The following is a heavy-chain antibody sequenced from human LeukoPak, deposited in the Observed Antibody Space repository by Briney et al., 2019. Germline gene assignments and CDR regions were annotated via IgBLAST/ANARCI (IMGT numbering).Heavy chain of an antibody. CDR3: ARDGEVEGYYGMDV. J-gene: IGHJ6*02. CDR2: IYYTGTT. V-gene: IGHV4-39*07. CDR1: GASITSSNYY. Sequence: SETLSLTCTVSGASITSSNYYWLWLRQPPGKGLEWIGSIYYTGTTYYNLSLKSRVTISVDTSKNQFSLKLSSVTAADTAVYYCARDGEVEGYYGMDVWGQGTTVTVSS. D-gene: IGHD2-21*01.